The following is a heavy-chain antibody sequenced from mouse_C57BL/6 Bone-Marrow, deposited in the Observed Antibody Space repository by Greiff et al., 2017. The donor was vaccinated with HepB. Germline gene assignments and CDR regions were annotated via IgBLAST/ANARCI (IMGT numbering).Heavy chain of an antibody. CDR2: INPNNGGT. CDR1: GYTFTDYN. CDR3: ASRRQLRLLGYAMDY. D-gene: IGHD3-2*02. J-gene: IGHJ4*01. V-gene: IGHV1-22*01. Sequence: VQLQQSGPELVKPGASVKMSCKASGYTFTDYNMHWVKQSHGKSLEWIGYINPNNGGTSYNQKFKGKATLTVNKSSSTAYMELRSLTSEDSAVYYCASRRQLRLLGYAMDYWGQGTSVTVSS.